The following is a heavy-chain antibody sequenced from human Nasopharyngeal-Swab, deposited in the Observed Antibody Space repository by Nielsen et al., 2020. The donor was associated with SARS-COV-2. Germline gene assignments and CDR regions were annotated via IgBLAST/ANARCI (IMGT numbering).Heavy chain of an antibody. CDR3: ARVRGGSYQAAFDI. Sequence: GGSLSLSCAASGFTFSSYAMHWVRQAPGKGLEWVAVISYDGSNKYYADSVKGRFTISRGNSKNTLYLQMNSLRAEDTAVYYCARVRGGSYQAAFDIWGQGTMVTVSS. CDR1: GFTFSSYA. D-gene: IGHD1-26*01. J-gene: IGHJ3*02. V-gene: IGHV3-30*04. CDR2: ISYDGSNK.